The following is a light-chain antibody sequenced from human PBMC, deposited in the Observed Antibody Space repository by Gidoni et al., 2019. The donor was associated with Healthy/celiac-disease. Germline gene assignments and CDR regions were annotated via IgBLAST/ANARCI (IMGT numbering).Light chain of an antibody. Sequence: DIQMTQSPSTLSACVGDRVTITCRASQSISSWLAWYQQKPGKAPKLLIYKASSLESGVLSRFSGSGSGTEFTLTISSLQPDDFATYYCQQYNSYWTFGQGTKVEIK. CDR3: QQYNSYWT. CDR1: QSISSW. CDR2: KAS. J-gene: IGKJ1*01. V-gene: IGKV1-5*03.